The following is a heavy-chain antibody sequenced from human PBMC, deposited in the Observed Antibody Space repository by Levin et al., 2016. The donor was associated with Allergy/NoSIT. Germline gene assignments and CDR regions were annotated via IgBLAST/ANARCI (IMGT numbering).Heavy chain of an antibody. CDR3: ARRINYYDSSGYSTPYWYFDL. D-gene: IGHD3-22*01. V-gene: IGHV3-7*04. J-gene: IGHJ2*01. Sequence: GESLKISCAASGFTFSSYWMSWVRQAPGKGLEWVANIKQDGSEKYYVDSVKGRFTISRDNAKNSLYLQMNSLRAEDTAVYYCARRINYYDSSGYSTPYWYFDLWGRGTLVTVSS. CDR2: IKQDGSEK. CDR1: GFTFSSYW.